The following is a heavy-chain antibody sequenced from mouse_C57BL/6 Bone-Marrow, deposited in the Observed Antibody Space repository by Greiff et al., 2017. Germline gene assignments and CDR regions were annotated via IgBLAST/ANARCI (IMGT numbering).Heavy chain of an antibody. D-gene: IGHD6-2*01. CDR2: IYPGDGDT. CDR1: GYAFSSYW. Sequence: QVQLQQSGAELVKPGASVKISCKASGYAFSSYWMNWVKQRPGKGLEWIGQIYPGDGDTNYNGKFKGKATLTADKSSSTAYMQISSLTSEDSAVYFCASEGYCASYWYFDVWGTGTTVTVSS. V-gene: IGHV1-80*01. J-gene: IGHJ1*03. CDR3: ASEGYCASYWYFDV.